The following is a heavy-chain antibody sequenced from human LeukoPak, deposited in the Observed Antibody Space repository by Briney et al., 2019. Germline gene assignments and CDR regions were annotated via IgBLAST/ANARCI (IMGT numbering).Heavy chain of an antibody. V-gene: IGHV3-23*01. Sequence: GGSQRLSCAASGFTFSSYAMSWVRQAPGKGLEWVADISDSGGLTHYADSVKGRFTISRDNSNNTLYLQVNSLRAEDAAVYYCAKGKVQQWVVPEYWGQGTLLTVSS. CDR3: AKGKVQQWVVPEY. D-gene: IGHD1-26*01. J-gene: IGHJ4*02. CDR2: ISDSGGLT. CDR1: GFTFSSYA.